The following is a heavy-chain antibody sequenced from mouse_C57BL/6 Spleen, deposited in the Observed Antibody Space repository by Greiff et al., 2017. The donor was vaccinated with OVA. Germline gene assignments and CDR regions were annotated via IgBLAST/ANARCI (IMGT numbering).Heavy chain of an antibody. V-gene: IGHV1-82*01. J-gene: IGHJ4*01. Sequence: LQESGPELVKPGASVKISCKASGYAFSSSWMNWVKQRPGKGLEWIGRIYPGDGDTNYNGKFKGKATLTADKSSSTAYMQLSSLTSEDSAVYFCARDRGYAMDYWGQGTSVTVSS. CDR3: ARDRGYAMDY. CDR1: GYAFSSSW. CDR2: IYPGDGDT. D-gene: IGHD3-2*01.